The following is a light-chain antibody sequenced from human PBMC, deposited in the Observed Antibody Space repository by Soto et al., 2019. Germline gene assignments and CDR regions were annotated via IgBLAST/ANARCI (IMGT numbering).Light chain of an antibody. CDR2: GAS. CDR3: QQYGSSPLT. V-gene: IGKV3-20*01. Sequence: ESVLAQSPGTLSVSPGERATLSCRASQSVSTNLAWYQQKPGQAPRLLIYGASTRATGIPARFSGSGSGTDFTLTISRLEPEDFAVYYCQQYGSSPLTFGGGTKVDIK. CDR1: QSVSTN. J-gene: IGKJ4*01.